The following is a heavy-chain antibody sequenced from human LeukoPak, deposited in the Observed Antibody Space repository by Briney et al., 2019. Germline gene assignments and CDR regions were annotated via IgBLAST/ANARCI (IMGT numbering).Heavy chain of an antibody. CDR1: GGSIDSRSYY. D-gene: IGHD2-15*01. Sequence: SETLSLTCTVSGGSIDSRSYYWDWIRQAPGKGLEWIGTIYHSGSTGYNPSLKSRVAIFVDTSKNQFSLILHSVAAADTAVYYCARRSEFDNTHYHYFDYWGQGALVTVSS. CDR2: IYHSGST. J-gene: IGHJ4*02. V-gene: IGHV4-39*01. CDR3: ARRSEFDNTHYHYFDY.